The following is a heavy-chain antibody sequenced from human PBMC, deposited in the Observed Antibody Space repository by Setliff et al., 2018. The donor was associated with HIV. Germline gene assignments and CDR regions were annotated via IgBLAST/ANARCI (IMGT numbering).Heavy chain of an antibody. V-gene: IGHV3-15*01. D-gene: IGHD3-22*01. CDR2: IKTKTQRGTT. CDR3: VTGVGTSSVDY. J-gene: IGHJ4*02. Sequence: PGGSLRLSCAVSGFTFSSHWMVWVRQAPGKGLEWVGRIKTKTQRGTTDYAAPAKGRFIISRDDSKNTLYLQMNSLRSEDTAVYYCVTGVGTSSVDYWGQGTMVTVSS. CDR1: GFTFSSHW.